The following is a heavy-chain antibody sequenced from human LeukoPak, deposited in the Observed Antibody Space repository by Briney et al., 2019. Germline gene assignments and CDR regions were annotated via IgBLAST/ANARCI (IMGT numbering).Heavy chain of an antibody. CDR2: IYYSGST. CDR3: AGNSGWYPYYFDQ. V-gene: IGHV4-59*01. Sequence: SETLSLTCTVSRGSISSYYWNWIRQPPGKGLEWIGYIYYSGSTNYNPSLKSRVTMSVDTSKYQFSLKLSSVTAADTAVYYCAGNSGWYPYYFDQWGQGTLVTVSS. CDR1: RGSISSYY. D-gene: IGHD6-19*01. J-gene: IGHJ4*02.